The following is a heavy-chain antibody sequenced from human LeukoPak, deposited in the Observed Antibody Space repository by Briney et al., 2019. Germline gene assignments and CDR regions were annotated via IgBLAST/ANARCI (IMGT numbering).Heavy chain of an antibody. CDR2: MNPNSGNR. CDR1: GYAFSNYD. Sequence: ASVKVSCKASGYAFSNYDINWVRQAPGQGLEWMGWMNPNSGNRGYAQRFQGRVTMTRNTSISTAYMELSSLRPDDTAVYSCAIVFGKSTAAGPALAYWGQGTLVTVSS. D-gene: IGHD3-10*01. J-gene: IGHJ4*02. CDR3: AIVFGKSTAAGPALAY. V-gene: IGHV1-8*02.